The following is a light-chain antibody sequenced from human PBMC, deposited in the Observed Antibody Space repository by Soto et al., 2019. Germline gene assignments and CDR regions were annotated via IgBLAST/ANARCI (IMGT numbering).Light chain of an antibody. CDR3: QQYYSIPWA. V-gene: IGKV4-1*01. CDR1: QSVLSSSNNKTY. Sequence: DIVVTQSPDSLAMSLGERATINCKSSQSVLSSSNNKTYLAWYQQKPGQPPKLLIYWASARESGVPDRFSGSGSGTDFTLAISSLQAEDVAVYYCQQYYSIPWAFGQGTKVEV. CDR2: WAS. J-gene: IGKJ1*01.